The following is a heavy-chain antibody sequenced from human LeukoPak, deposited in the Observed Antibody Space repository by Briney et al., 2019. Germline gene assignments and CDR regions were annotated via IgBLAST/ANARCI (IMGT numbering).Heavy chain of an antibody. CDR1: GFTFSSYW. D-gene: IGHD3-10*01. V-gene: IGHV3-74*01. CDR3: ARGKEGRYSYVDS. CDR2: INSDGSST. J-gene: IGHJ5*01. Sequence: QSGGSLRLFCAASGFTFSSYWMHWVRHAPGKGLVWVSRINSDGSSTSYADSVKGRFTISRDNAKNTLYLQMNSLRAEDTAVYYCARGKEGRYSYVDSWGQGTLVTV.